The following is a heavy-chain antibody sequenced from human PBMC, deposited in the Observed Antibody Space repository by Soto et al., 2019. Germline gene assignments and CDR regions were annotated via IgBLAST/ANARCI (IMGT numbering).Heavy chain of an antibody. CDR3: ARRGAAGVFDY. CDR1: GYTFTSYA. V-gene: IGHV7-4-1*01. Sequence: ASVKVSCKASGYTFTSYAMNWVRQAPGQGLEWMGWINTNAGNPTYAQGFTGRFVFSLDTSVSTAYLQICSLKAEDTAVYYCARRGAAGVFDYWGQGALVTVSS. D-gene: IGHD6-13*01. CDR2: INTNAGNP. J-gene: IGHJ4*02.